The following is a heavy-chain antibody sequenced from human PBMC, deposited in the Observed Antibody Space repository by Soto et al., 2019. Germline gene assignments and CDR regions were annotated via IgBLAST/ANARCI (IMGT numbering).Heavy chain of an antibody. D-gene: IGHD4-17*01. CDR2: INHSGST. CDR3: ARLSTTVTTRHFAY. V-gene: IGHV4-34*01. J-gene: IGHJ4*02. Sequence: PSETLSLTCAVYGGSFSGYFWTWIRQPPGKGLEWIGEINHSGSTSYNPSLRSRATISVDTSKNQFSLKLRSVTAADTSVYYCARLSTTVTTRHFAYWGQGTPVTVSS. CDR1: GGSFSGYF.